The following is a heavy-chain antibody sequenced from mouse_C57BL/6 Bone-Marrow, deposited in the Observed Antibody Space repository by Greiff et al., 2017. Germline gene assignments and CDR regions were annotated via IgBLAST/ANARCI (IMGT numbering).Heavy chain of an antibody. CDR3: ARDGGNYYCYFDV. CDR2: ISDGGSYT. CDR1: GFTFSSYA. J-gene: IGHJ1*03. Sequence: EVHLVESGGGLVKPGGSLKLSCAASGFTFSSYAMSWVRQTPEKRLEWVATISDGGSYTYYPDNVKGRFTISRDNAKNNRYLQMSHLKSEDTAMYYCARDGGNYYCYFDVWGTGTTVTVSS. D-gene: IGHD2-1*01. V-gene: IGHV5-4*01.